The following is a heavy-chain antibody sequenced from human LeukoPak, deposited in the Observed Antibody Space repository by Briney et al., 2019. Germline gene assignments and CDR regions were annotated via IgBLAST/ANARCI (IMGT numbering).Heavy chain of an antibody. CDR1: GYTFTGYY. J-gene: IGHJ4*02. CDR3: ARDHLRGESTGGYHFDY. CDR2: INPNTGGT. V-gene: IGHV1-2*06. Sequence: ASVKVSCKASGYTFTGYYMHWVPQAPGQGLEWMGRINPNTGGTNYAQKFQGRVTMTRDTSISTAYMGLRRLRSDDTAVYYCARDHLRGESTGGYHFDYWGQGTLVTVSS. D-gene: IGHD5-18*01.